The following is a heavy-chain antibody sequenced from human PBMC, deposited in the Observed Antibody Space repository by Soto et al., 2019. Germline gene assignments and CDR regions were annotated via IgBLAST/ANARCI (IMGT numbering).Heavy chain of an antibody. V-gene: IGHV3-7*01. CDR1: GFTFNNYW. CDR2: IKQDGREK. CDR3: ARHVDTTFDV. D-gene: IGHD5-18*01. J-gene: IGHJ3*01. Sequence: SGGSLRLSCAASGFTFNNYWMSWVRQAPGKGLEWVANIKQDGREKYYVDSVKGRFTISRDNAKNSLSLQMNSLRAEDTALYYCARHVDTTFDVWGQGTMVTVSS.